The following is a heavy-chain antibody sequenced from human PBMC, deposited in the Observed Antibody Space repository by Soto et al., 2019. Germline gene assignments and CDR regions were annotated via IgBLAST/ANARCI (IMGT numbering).Heavy chain of an antibody. D-gene: IGHD3-3*02. CDR1: GGSIMDEYHY. Sequence: PSETLSLTCTISGGSIMDEYHYWSWVRQSPGKGLEWIGHIYYSGAKYLSEALEGRVTMSLDTSKNQFFMHLKSVTAADTATYVCARDRPVGPFSYKGDDGMDVWGQGTTVTVSS. J-gene: IGHJ6*02. CDR2: IYYSGAK. V-gene: IGHV4-30-4*01. CDR3: ARDRPVGPFSYKGDDGMDV.